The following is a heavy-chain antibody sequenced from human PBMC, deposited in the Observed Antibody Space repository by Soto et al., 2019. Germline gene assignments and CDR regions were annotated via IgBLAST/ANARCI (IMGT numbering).Heavy chain of an antibody. Sequence: PGGSLRLSCAASGFTFHTYGMHWVRQIPGKGLQWVAIIWYDGSIKYYADSVRGRFTISRDNSKNTLYLQMNSLRDEDTAVYYCARIDCTGDNCNPYYHYGMDVWGQGTTVTSP. J-gene: IGHJ6*02. D-gene: IGHD2-8*02. CDR2: IWYDGSIK. CDR3: ARIDCTGDNCNPYYHYGMDV. V-gene: IGHV3-33*01. CDR1: GFTFHTYG.